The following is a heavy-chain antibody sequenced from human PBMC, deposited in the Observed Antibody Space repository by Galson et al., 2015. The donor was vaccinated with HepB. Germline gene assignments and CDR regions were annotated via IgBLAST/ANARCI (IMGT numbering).Heavy chain of an antibody. CDR1: GGSISSGTFF. J-gene: IGHJ4*02. V-gene: IGHV4-61*02. CDR2: IYASGST. Sequence: TLSLTCTVSGGSISSGTFFWNWIRQPAGKGLEWIGRIYASGSTNYNPSLKSRVTMSVDTSKNQFSLKLSSVTAADTAVYYCARARILSTSAFDNWGQGTLVTVSS. CDR3: ARARILSTSAFDN. D-gene: IGHD2-15*01.